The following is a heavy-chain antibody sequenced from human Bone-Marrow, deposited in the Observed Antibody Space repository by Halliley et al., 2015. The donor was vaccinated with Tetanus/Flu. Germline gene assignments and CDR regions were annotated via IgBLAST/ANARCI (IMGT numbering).Heavy chain of an antibody. J-gene: IGHJ4*02. CDR3: ARDGSYWALDY. CDR2: IFGGGST. Sequence: GLGWVSVIFGGGSTFYADSVKGRFPISRDTSKNTLYLQMNSLRAEDTAVYYCARDGSYWALDYWGQGTLVTVSS. D-gene: IGHD3-10*01. V-gene: IGHV3-53*01.